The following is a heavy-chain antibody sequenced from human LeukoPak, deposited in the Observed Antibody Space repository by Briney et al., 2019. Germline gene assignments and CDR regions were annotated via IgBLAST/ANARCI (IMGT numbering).Heavy chain of an antibody. CDR2: ISYDGSNK. V-gene: IGHV3-30*03. CDR3: ATNFAVVGTFWGAFDI. CDR1: GFTFSSYG. D-gene: IGHD6-19*01. J-gene: IGHJ3*02. Sequence: GGSLRLSCAASGFTFSSYGMHWVHQAPGKGLEWVAVISYDGSNKYYADSVKGRFTISRDNSKNTLYLQMNSLRAEDTAVYYCATNFAVVGTFWGAFDIWGQGTMVTVSS.